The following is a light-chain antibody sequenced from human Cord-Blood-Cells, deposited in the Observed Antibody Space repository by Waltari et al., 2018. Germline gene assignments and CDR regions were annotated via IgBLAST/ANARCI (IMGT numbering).Light chain of an antibody. CDR2: KDS. J-gene: IGLJ2*01. V-gene: IGLV3-25*03. CDR1: ALPKQY. Sequence: SYELTQPPSVSVSPGQTARITCSGDALPKQYAYWYQQKPGQAPVLVKEKDSERPSGIPERFSGPSSGTTVTLTISGVQAEDEADYYCQSADSSGTVVFGGGTKLTVL. CDR3: QSADSSGTVV.